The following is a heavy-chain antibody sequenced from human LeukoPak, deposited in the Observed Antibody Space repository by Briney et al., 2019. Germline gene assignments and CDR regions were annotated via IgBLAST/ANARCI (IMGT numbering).Heavy chain of an antibody. Sequence: PSETLSLTCAVYGGSFSGYYWSWIRQPPGKGLEWIGEINHSGSTNYNPSLKSRVTISVDTPKNQFSLKLSSVTAADTAVYYCARYGVTRPEYSQPSGPGTLVTASS. CDR3: ARYGVTRPEYSQP. CDR2: INHSGST. V-gene: IGHV4-34*01. CDR1: GGSFSGYY. D-gene: IGHD4-17*01. J-gene: IGHJ1*01.